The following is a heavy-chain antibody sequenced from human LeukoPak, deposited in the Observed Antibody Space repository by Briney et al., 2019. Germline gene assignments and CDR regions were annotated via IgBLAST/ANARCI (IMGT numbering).Heavy chain of an antibody. J-gene: IGHJ4*02. CDR1: GGTFSSYA. V-gene: IGHV1-69*13. CDR2: IIPIFGTA. Sequence: ASVKVSCKASGGTFSSYAISWVRQAPGQGLEWMGGIIPIFGTANYAQKFQGRVTITADESTSTVYMELSSLRSEDTAVYYCARDAWIQLCFDYWGQGTLVTVSS. CDR3: ARDAWIQLCFDY. D-gene: IGHD5-18*01.